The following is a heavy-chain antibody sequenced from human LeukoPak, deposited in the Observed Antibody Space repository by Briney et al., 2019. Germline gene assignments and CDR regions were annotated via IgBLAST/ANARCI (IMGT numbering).Heavy chain of an antibody. J-gene: IGHJ4*02. V-gene: IGHV4-59*08. CDR1: GGSINRYY. D-gene: IGHD6-13*01. Sequence: SETLSLTCTVSGGSINRYYWSWIRQPPGKELEWMGNIYYSGSTNYNPSLKSRVTISVDTSKNHFSLRLTSVTAADTAVYYCARRRSSSWSFDSWGQGTLVTVSS. CDR2: IYYSGST. CDR3: ARRRSSSWSFDS.